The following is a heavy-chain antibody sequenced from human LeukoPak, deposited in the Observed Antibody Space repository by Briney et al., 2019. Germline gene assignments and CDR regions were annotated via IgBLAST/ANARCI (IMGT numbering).Heavy chain of an antibody. CDR2: IRYDGSNK. Sequence: PGGSLRLSCAASGFTFSSYGMHWVRQAPGKGLEWVAFIRYDGSNKYYADSVKGRFTISRDNSKNTLYLQMNSLRAEDTAVYYCAKDAMHSSSPYYYYYYMDVWGKGTTVTVSS. CDR3: AKDAMHSSSPYYYYYYMDV. CDR1: GFTFSSYG. J-gene: IGHJ6*03. D-gene: IGHD6-6*01. V-gene: IGHV3-30*02.